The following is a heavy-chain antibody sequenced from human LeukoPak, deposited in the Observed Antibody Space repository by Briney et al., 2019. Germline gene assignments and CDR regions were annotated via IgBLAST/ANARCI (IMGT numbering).Heavy chain of an antibody. J-gene: IGHJ6*02. CDR3: ARFESYYGMDV. Sequence: SETLSLTCAVYGGSFSGYYWSWIRQPPGKGLEWIGEINHSGSTNYNPSLKSRVTISVDTSKNQFSLKLSSVTAADTAVYYCARFESYYGMDVWGQGTTVTVSS. CDR2: INHSGST. V-gene: IGHV4-34*01. CDR1: GGSFSGYY.